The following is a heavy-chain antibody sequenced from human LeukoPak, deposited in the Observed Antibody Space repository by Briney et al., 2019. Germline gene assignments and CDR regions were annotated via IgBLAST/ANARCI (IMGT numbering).Heavy chain of an antibody. Sequence: GGSLRLSCAASGFIFSSYGMHWVRQAPDKGPEWVAFIRYDGSRKYYADSVKGRFTISRDNSKNTLYVQMNSLRAEDTAMYYCAKVSLNMVNDAFDIWGQGTMVSVSS. CDR2: IRYDGSRK. CDR3: AKVSLNMVNDAFDI. D-gene: IGHD4/OR15-4a*01. V-gene: IGHV3-30*02. J-gene: IGHJ3*02. CDR1: GFIFSSYG.